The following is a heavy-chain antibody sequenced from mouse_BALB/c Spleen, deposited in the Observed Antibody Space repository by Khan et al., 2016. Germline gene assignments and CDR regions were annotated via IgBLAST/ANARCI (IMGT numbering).Heavy chain of an antibody. Sequence: QVQLQQSGAELARPGASVKLSCKASGYTFTDYYINWVKQRTGQGLEWIGEIYPGSGNTYYNEKFKGKATLTADKSSSPAYMQLSSLTSEDSAVYFGASAGYYGSSFDYWGQGTTRTVSS. CDR2: IYPGSGNT. CDR1: GYTFTDYY. D-gene: IGHD2-2*01. V-gene: IGHV1-77*01. J-gene: IGHJ2*01. CDR3: ASAGYYGSSFDY.